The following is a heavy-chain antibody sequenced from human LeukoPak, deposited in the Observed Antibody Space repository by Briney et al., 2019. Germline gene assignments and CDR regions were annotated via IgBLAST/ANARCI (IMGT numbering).Heavy chain of an antibody. D-gene: IGHD3-3*01. CDR1: GFTFSNYA. V-gene: IGHV3-23*01. J-gene: IGHJ4*02. CDR2: ISDTGVTT. CDR3: ATDRGWRTSGYYLYYFEY. Sequence: GGSLRLSCVVSGFTFSNYAMGWVRQAPGQGLHWVSAISDTGVTTYYADSVKGRFTISRDNSKSTLYLQMNSLRAEDTAVYYCATDRGWRTSGYYLYYFEYWGQGTLVTFSS.